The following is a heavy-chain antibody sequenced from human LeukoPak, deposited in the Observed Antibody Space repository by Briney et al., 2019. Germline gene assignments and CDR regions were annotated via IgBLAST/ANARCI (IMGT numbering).Heavy chain of an antibody. V-gene: IGHV4-30-2*06. CDR1: GGSISSGGYS. CDR2: IHPSGSL. J-gene: IGHJ4*02. CDR3: ARGIDPYKVAY. Sequence: KPSQTLSLTCAVSGGSISSGGYSWSWIRQSPGRGLEWIGEIHPSGSLHYNPSLESRISISPDTSKNQFSLRLSSVTIADSAIYYCARGIDPYKVAYWGPGTLVTVSS. D-gene: IGHD1-1*01.